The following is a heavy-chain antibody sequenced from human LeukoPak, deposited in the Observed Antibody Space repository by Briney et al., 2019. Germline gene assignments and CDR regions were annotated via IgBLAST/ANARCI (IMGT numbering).Heavy chain of an antibody. D-gene: IGHD3-22*01. CDR1: GYTFTSYG. Sequence: ASVKVSCKASGYTFTSYGISWVRQAPGQGLEWMGWISAYNGNTNYAQKLQGRVTMTTDTYTSTAYMELRSLRSDDTAVYYCARDWAAKYYYDSSGFSAPGGYWGQGTLVTVSS. V-gene: IGHV1-18*01. CDR3: ARDWAAKYYYDSSGFSAPGGY. CDR2: ISAYNGNT. J-gene: IGHJ4*02.